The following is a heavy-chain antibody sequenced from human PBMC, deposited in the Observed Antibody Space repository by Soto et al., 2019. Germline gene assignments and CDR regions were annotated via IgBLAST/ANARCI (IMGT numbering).Heavy chain of an antibody. J-gene: IGHJ4*02. CDR1: GWSFSGYY. D-gene: IGHD6-13*01. CDR2: INHSGSN. V-gene: IGHV4-34*01. Sequence: QVQLQQWGAGLLKPSETLSLTCAVYGWSFSGYYWSWIRQPPGKGLEWIGEINHSGSNNYNPCLTSRVTISVDTSKNQFSLKLSSVTAADTAVYYCARGGLYSSSRRFDYWGQGTLVTVSS. CDR3: ARGGLYSSSRRFDY.